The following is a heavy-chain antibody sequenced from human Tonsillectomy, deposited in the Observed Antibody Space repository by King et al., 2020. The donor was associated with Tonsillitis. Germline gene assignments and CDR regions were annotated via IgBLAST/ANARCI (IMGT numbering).Heavy chain of an antibody. J-gene: IGHJ5*01. CDR3: ARLRAGGDNWFDS. CDR1: GYNFNVYW. D-gene: IGHD2-21*01. Sequence: VQLVESGAEIKKPGESLKISCKDSGYNFNVYWIAWVRQVPGKGLEWMGTIFPGDSDTRYSPSFQGQVTMSVDQSNNTAHLQWNRLKASDPAIYYCARLRAGGDNWFDSWGQGTLVTVSS. V-gene: IGHV5-51*01. CDR2: IFPGDSDT.